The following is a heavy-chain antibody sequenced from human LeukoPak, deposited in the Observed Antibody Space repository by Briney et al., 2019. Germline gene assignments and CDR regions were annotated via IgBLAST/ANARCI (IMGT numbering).Heavy chain of an antibody. Sequence: QPGGSLRLSCAVSGFTFSSSWMHWVRQAPGKGLVWVSHIKTDGSTTAYADSVKGRFTISRDNAKNTLYLQMNSLSAEDTALYYCAKETRGAFDIWGQGTMVTVSS. CDR3: AKETRGAFDI. CDR1: GFTFSSSW. V-gene: IGHV3-74*01. CDR2: IKTDGSTT. J-gene: IGHJ3*02. D-gene: IGHD1-14*01.